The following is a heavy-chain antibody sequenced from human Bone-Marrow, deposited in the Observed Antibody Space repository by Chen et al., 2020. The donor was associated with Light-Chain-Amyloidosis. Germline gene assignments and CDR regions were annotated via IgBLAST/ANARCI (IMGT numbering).Heavy chain of an antibody. CDR3: VRLGVRGVDY. CDR1: GGSISSYY. D-gene: IGHD3-10*01. Sequence: QVQLQESGPGLVKPSETLSLTCTVSGGSISSYYWSWIRQPPGKGLEWIGYIYYSGSTNYNPSLKSRVTISVDTSKNQFSLKLSSVTAADTAVYYCVRLGVRGVDYWGQGTLVTVSS. J-gene: IGHJ4*02. CDR2: IYYSGST. V-gene: IGHV4-59*08.